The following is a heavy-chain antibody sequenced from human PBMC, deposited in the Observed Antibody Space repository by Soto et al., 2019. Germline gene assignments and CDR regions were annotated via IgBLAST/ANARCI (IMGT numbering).Heavy chain of an antibody. CDR2: INHSGST. CDR1: GGSFSGYY. J-gene: IGHJ3*02. CDR3: ARGVGGTTVVTAERFDI. Sequence: QVQLQQWGAGLLKPSETLSLTCAVYGGSFSGYYWSWIRQPPGKGLEWIGEINHSGSTNYNPSLKSRVTISVDTSKNQFSLKLGSVTAADTAVYYCARGVGGTTVVTAERFDIWGQGTMVTVSS. V-gene: IGHV4-34*01. D-gene: IGHD4-17*01.